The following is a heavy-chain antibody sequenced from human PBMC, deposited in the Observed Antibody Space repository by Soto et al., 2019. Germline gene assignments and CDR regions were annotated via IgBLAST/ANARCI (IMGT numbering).Heavy chain of an antibody. V-gene: IGHV4-59*08. J-gene: IGHJ5*02. CDR2: IYYSGST. Sequence: SETLCLTYSVEGGSFGGYGGGWIRQPPGKGLEWIGIIYYSGSTNYNPSLKSRVTISVDTSKNQFSLKLSSVTAADTAVYYCARGGWITIFGVVMQNWSDPWGKGTLVTVSS. CDR3: ARGGWITIFGVVMQNWSDP. D-gene: IGHD3-3*01. CDR1: GGSFGGYG.